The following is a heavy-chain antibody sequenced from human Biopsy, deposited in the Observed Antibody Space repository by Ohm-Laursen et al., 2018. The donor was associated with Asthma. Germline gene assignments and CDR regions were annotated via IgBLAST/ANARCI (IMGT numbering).Heavy chain of an antibody. CDR3: AKVRSDWVITESFDY. CDR2: ISWNSATI. V-gene: IGHV3-9*01. J-gene: IGHJ4*02. CDR1: GFKFDEYT. Sequence: SLRLSCVASGFKFDEYTMHWVRQAPGKGLEWVSGISWNSATIGYADSVEGRFTISRDSAKNSVFLHMDSLRPEDTAFYYCAKVRSDWVITESFDYWGQGVLVTVSS. D-gene: IGHD3-22*01.